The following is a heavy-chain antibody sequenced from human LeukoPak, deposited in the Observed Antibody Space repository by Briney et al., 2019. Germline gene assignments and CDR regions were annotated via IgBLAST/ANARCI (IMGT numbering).Heavy chain of an antibody. CDR1: GFTFSSYG. V-gene: IGHV3-33*01. J-gene: IGHJ3*02. CDR2: IWYDGSNK. CDR3: ARDRRIAAAAPDAFDI. Sequence: PGRSLRLSCAESGFTFSSYGMHWVRQAPGKGLEWVAVIWYDGSNKYYADSVKGRFTISRDNSKNTLYLQMNSLRAEDTAVYYCARDRRIAAAAPDAFDIWGQGTMVTVSS. D-gene: IGHD6-13*01.